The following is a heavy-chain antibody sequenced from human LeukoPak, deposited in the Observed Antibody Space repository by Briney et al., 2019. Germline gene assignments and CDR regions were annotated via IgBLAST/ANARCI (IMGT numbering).Heavy chain of an antibody. CDR2: IIPIFGTA. J-gene: IGHJ4*02. V-gene: IGHV1-69*05. CDR3: ARARLNYYDSSGYVFDY. D-gene: IGHD3-22*01. CDR1: GGTFSSYA. Sequence: SVKVSCKASGGTFSSYAISWVRQAPGQGLEWMGGIIPIFGTANYAQKFQGRVTITTDESTSTAYMELSSLRSEDTAVYYCARARLNYYDSSGYVFDYWGQGTLVTVSS.